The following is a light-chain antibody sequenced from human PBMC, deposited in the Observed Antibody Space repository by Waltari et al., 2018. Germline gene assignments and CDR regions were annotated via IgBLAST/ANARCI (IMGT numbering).Light chain of an antibody. CDR3: QQYGSSPTWT. CDR1: QSGSSSY. CDR2: GAS. V-gene: IGKV3-20*01. Sequence: EIVLTQSPGTLSLSPGARATLSCRASQSGSSSYLAWYQQKPGQAPRLLIYGASSRATGIPDRFSGSGSGTDFTLTISRLEPEDFAVYYCQQYGSSPTWTFGQGTKVEIK. J-gene: IGKJ1*01.